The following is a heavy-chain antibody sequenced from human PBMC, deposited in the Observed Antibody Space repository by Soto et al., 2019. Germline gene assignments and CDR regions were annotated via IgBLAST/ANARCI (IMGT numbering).Heavy chain of an antibody. Sequence: GGSLRLSCAASGFTFSSYSMHWVRQAPGKGLEWVAVIWYDGSNKYYADSVKGRFTISRDNSKNTLYLQMNSLRAEDTAVYYCARCPGYGDDYDALDIWGQGTMVTVSS. CDR2: IWYDGSNK. CDR3: ARCPGYGDDYDALDI. D-gene: IGHD4-17*01. J-gene: IGHJ3*02. CDR1: GFTFSSYS. V-gene: IGHV3-33*01.